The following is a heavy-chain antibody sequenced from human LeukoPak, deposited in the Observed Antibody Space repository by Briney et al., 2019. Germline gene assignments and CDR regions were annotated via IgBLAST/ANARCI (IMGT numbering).Heavy chain of an antibody. CDR3: ARLGYGYSSRWSNGGYSQY. V-gene: IGHV3-7*01. Sequence: GGSLRLSCAASGFTFSSYWMSWVRQAPGKGLEWVANIKQDGSEKYYVDSMKGRFTISRDNAKNSLFLQMSSLRDEDTAVYYCARLGYGYSSRWSNGGYSQYWGQGTLVTVSS. CDR1: GFTFSSYW. J-gene: IGHJ1*01. CDR2: IKQDGSEK. D-gene: IGHD6-13*01.